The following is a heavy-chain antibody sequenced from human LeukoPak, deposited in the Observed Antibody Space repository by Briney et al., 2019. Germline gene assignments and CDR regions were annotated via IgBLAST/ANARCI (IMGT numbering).Heavy chain of an antibody. D-gene: IGHD3-22*01. J-gene: IGHJ4*02. V-gene: IGHV1-18*01. Sequence: GASVNVSCKASGYTFTSYGISWVRQAPGQGLEWMGWISAYNGNTNYAQKLQGRVTMTTDTSTSTAYMELRSLRSDDTAVYYCARGGGRYYYDSSGYGIDYWGQGTLVTVSS. CDR2: ISAYNGNT. CDR3: ARGGGRYYYDSSGYGIDY. CDR1: GYTFTSYG.